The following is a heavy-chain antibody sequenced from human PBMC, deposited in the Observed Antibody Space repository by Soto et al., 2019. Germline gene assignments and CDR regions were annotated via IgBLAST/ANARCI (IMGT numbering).Heavy chain of an antibody. V-gene: IGHV3-23*01. CDR2: IXXSGGST. Sequence: EVQLLESGGGLVQPGGSLRLSCAASGFTFSSYAMSWVRQAPGKGLEWVSAIXXSGGSTYYADSVKGRFTISRDNSKNTLYLQMNXXXXXDTAVYYXXXXXXXXXXXXXXXKDYGMDVWGQGTTVTVSS. CDR1: GFTFSSYA. CDR3: XXXXXXXXXXXXXXKDYGMDV. J-gene: IGHJ6*02.